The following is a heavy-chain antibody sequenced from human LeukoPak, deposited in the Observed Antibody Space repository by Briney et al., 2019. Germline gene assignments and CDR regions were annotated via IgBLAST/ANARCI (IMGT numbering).Heavy chain of an antibody. CDR2: ISYDGSNK. CDR3: AKANVPAAIGP. D-gene: IGHD2-2*01. J-gene: IGHJ5*02. V-gene: IGHV3-30-3*01. CDR1: GFTFSSYA. Sequence: GGSLRLSCAASGFTFSSYAMHWVRQAPGKGLEWVAVISYDGSNKYYADSVKGRFTISRDNSKNTLYLQMNSLRAEDTAVYYCAKANVPAAIGPWGQGTLVTVSS.